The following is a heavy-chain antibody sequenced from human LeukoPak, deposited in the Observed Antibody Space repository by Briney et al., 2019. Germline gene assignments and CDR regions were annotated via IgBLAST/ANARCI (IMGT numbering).Heavy chain of an antibody. CDR3: ATAAMVRGVFYYYYYMDV. V-gene: IGHV1-18*01. J-gene: IGHJ6*03. D-gene: IGHD3-10*01. CDR2: ISANNGNT. CDR1: GYTFTNYG. Sequence: ASVKVSCKASGYTFTNYGISWVRQAPGQGLEWMGWISANNGNTNYAQKFQGRVTMTEDTSTDTAYMELSSLRSEDTAVYYCATAAMVRGVFYYYYYMDVWGKGTTVTVSS.